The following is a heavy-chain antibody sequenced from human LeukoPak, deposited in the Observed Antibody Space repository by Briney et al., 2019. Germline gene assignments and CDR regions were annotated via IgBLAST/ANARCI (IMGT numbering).Heavy chain of an antibody. CDR1: GGSVSSSSYY. CDR3: ARVPGDLTSDKHFDY. Sequence: SETLSLTCTVSGGSVSSSSYYWGWIRQPPGKGLEWIGSIYYSGSTYYNPSLKSRVTISVDTSKNQFSLKLSSVTAADTAVYYCARVPGDLTSDKHFDYWGQGTLVTVSS. J-gene: IGHJ4*02. D-gene: IGHD3-16*01. CDR2: IYYSGST. V-gene: IGHV4-39*01.